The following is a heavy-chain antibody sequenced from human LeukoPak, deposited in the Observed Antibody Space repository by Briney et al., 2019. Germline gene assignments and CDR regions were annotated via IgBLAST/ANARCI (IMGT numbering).Heavy chain of an antibody. Sequence: SETLSLTCTVSDVAFRDYFWSWIRQPAGKGLEWIGRIYVSGITNSNPYLKGRVAMSLDTSKNQFSLRLTSVTAADTAVYYCARDVYNSRFYGFDYWGQGTLVTVSS. V-gene: IGHV4-4*07. CDR2: IYVSGIT. J-gene: IGHJ4*02. CDR1: DVAFRDYF. CDR3: ARDVYNSRFYGFDY. D-gene: IGHD6-13*01.